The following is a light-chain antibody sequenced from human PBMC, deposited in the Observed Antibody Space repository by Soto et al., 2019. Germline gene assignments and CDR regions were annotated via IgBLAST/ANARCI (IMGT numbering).Light chain of an antibody. Sequence: QSALTQPPSVSGAPGQRVTISCTGSSSNLGAGYDVHWYQLLPGTAPKLLIYGNRNRPSGVPDRFSGSKSGTSASLAITGLQAEDEADHYCQSYDNSLGVCYVFGTGTKVTVL. CDR3: QSYDNSLGVCYV. V-gene: IGLV1-40*01. J-gene: IGLJ1*01. CDR1: SSNLGAGYD. CDR2: GNR.